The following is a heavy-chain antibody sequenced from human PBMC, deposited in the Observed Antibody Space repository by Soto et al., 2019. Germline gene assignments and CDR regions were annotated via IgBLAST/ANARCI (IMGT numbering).Heavy chain of an antibody. D-gene: IGHD2-8*01. CDR2: IFHDGTA. V-gene: IGHV4-4*02. CDR3: ARLVYDTRLNYMYSVF. J-gene: IGHJ4*02. CDR1: GVSISSGNW. Sequence: KTSETLSLTCAVSGVSISSGNWWTWVRQSPQRGLEYIGEIFHDGTANYYPSFERRVAISVDTSKHQFSLKLTSVTAADTAIYFCARLVYDTRLNYMYSVFWGQGAMVTV.